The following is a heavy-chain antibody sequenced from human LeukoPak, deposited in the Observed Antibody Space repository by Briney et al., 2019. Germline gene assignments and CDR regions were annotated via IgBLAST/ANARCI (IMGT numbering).Heavy chain of an antibody. Sequence: GGSLRLSCAASGFTFSDYCMSWIRQAPGKGLEWVSYISSSDSTIYSADSVKGRFTISRDNAKNSLYLQMNSLRAEDTAVYYCARLVMVRGVISHMDVWGKGTTVTVSS. J-gene: IGHJ6*03. V-gene: IGHV3-11*04. CDR2: ISSSDSTI. D-gene: IGHD3-10*01. CDR3: ARLVMVRGVISHMDV. CDR1: GFTFSDYC.